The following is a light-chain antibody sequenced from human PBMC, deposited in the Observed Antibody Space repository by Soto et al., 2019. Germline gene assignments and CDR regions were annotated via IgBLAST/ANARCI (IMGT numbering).Light chain of an antibody. CDR2: GAS. Sequence: EIVFTLSPATLALSNGERATLSCRPTHSVSNSYLAWYQQKPGQAPKLLIYGASSRATGVPARFSGSGSGTEFTLTISSLQSEDFAVYYCQQYNNWPLTFGEGTKVDIK. V-gene: IGKV3-15*01. CDR1: HSVSNSY. CDR3: QQYNNWPLT. J-gene: IGKJ4*01.